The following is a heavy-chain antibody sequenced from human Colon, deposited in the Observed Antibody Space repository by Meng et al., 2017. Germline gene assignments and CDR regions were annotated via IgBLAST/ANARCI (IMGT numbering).Heavy chain of an antibody. CDR2: ITPVFGAA. D-gene: IGHD3-22*01. Sequence: SVKVSCKASGGTFSSYAISWVRQAPGQGLEWMGGITPVFGAAIYAPKFQGRVTITADESTSTAYMELSSLRSEDTAVYYCARVDYDSSGYFSSYFHGLDVWGHGTTVTFAS. CDR3: ARVDYDSSGYFSSYFHGLDV. CDR1: GGTFSSYA. V-gene: IGHV1-69*13. J-gene: IGHJ6*01.